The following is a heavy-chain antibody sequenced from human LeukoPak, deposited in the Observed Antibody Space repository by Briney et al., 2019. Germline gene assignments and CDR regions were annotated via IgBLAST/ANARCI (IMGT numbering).Heavy chain of an antibody. J-gene: IGHJ3*02. CDR3: ARGGYCSGTTCYSLNAFDI. CDR1: RFTFSSYE. CDR2: ITSSGGSNI. D-gene: IGHD2-2*03. Sequence: PGGSLRLSCAASRFTFSSYEMNWVRQAPGKGLEWVSYITSSGGSNIYYADSVKGRFTISRDNAKNSLYLQMNSLRAEDTAVYYRARGGYCSGTTCYSLNAFDIWGQGTMVTVSS. V-gene: IGHV3-48*03.